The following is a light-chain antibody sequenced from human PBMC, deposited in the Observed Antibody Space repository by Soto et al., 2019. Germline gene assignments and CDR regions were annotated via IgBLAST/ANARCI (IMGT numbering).Light chain of an antibody. CDR3: SSYTSSSTGVV. J-gene: IGLJ2*01. CDR2: DVT. CDR1: SSDIGGYAY. V-gene: IGLV2-14*01. Sequence: QSALTQPASVSGSPGQSITISCTGTSSDIGGYAYISWYQQHPGKVPKLIIYDVTDRPSGVSNRFSGSKSGNTAALTISGLEAEDEADYYCSSYTSSSTGVVFGGGTQLTVL.